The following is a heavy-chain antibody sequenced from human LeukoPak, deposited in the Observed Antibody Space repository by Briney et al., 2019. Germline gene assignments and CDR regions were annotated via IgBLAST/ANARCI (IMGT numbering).Heavy chain of an antibody. D-gene: IGHD1-26*01. CDR3: VRDRGTYRPIDY. J-gene: IGHJ4*02. V-gene: IGHV3-13*01. CDR2: IGTAGDT. Sequence: PGGSLRLSCAASGFTFSSYDMHWVRQATGKGLEWVSAIGTAGDTYYPGSVKGRFTISRENAKNSLYLQMNSLRAEDTAIYYCVRDRGTYRPIDYWGQGTLVTVSS. CDR1: GFTFSSYD.